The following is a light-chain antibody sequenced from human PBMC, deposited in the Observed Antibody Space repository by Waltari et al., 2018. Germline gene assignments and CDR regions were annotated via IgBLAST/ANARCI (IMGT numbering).Light chain of an antibody. V-gene: IGKV4-1*01. Sequence: DIVMTQSPDSLSVSLGERPTINYKSSQHLLLPSSDIHSLARYHQKPRQPPKALIYWASSRDSGVPDRFSGSGSETDFALTSSSLQAEDVAVYCCRQNYTIPWTFNPGPTVEI. J-gene: IGKJ1*01. CDR1: QHLLLPSSDIHS. CDR2: WAS. CDR3: RQNYTIPWT.